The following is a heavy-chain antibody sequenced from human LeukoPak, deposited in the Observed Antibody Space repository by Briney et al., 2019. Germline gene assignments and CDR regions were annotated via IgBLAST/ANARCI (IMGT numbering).Heavy chain of an antibody. D-gene: IGHD3-16*01. CDR3: ARERGIRALYFDN. J-gene: IGHJ4*02. CDR2: TSSDGDK. V-gene: IGHV3-30*04. Sequence: GGPLNLPGAASGFTFISYTMHWVRQAPGKGLEGVALTSSDGDKYFADSVQGRFTISRDNSRNTVYLQLGSLRPDDTAVYYCARERGIRALYFDNWGQGTLVTVSS. CDR1: GFTFISYT.